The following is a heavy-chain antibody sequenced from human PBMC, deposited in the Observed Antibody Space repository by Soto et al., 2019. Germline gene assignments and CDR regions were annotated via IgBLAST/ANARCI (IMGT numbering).Heavy chain of an antibody. CDR1: GFTFGDYA. V-gene: IGHV3-49*03. D-gene: IGHD2-15*01. Sequence: GGSLRLSCTASGFTFGDYAMSWFRQAPGKGLEWVGFIRSKAYGGTTEYAASVKGRFTISRDDSKSIAYLQMNSLKTEDTAVYYCTPKGYCSGGSCYSKGYYYYMDVWGKGTTVTVS. J-gene: IGHJ6*03. CDR3: TPKGYCSGGSCYSKGYYYYMDV. CDR2: IRSKAYGGTT.